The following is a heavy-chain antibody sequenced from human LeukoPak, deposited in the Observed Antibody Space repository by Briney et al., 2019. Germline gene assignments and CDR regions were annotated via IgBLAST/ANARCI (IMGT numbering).Heavy chain of an antibody. Sequence: GGSLRLSRAASGFTFSSYAMHWVRQAPGKGLEWVAVISYDGSNKYYADSVKGRFTISRDNSKNTLYLQMNSLRAEDTAVYYCARDGGLWFGDSHPPFDYWGQGTLVTVSS. CDR3: ARDGGLWFGDSHPPFDY. J-gene: IGHJ4*02. V-gene: IGHV3-30-3*01. D-gene: IGHD3-10*01. CDR1: GFTFSSYA. CDR2: ISYDGSNK.